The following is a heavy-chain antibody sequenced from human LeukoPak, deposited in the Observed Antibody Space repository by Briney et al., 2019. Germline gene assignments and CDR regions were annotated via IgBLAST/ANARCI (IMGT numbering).Heavy chain of an antibody. Sequence: SETLSLTCTVSGYSISSGYYWGWIRQPPGKGLEWIGSIYHSGSTNYNPSLKSRVTISVDKSKNQFSLKLSSVTAADTAVYYCARNSNSYMDVWGKGTTVTVSS. V-gene: IGHV4-38-2*02. CDR2: IYHSGST. CDR3: ARNSNSYMDV. J-gene: IGHJ6*03. D-gene: IGHD4-11*01. CDR1: GYSISSGYY.